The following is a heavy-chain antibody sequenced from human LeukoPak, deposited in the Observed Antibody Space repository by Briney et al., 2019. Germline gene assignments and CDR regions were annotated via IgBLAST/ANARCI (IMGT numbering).Heavy chain of an antibody. CDR1: GYTFTGYY. J-gene: IGHJ4*01. D-gene: IGHD4-23*01. V-gene: IGHV1-2*02. CDR2: INPNSGGT. CDR3: ARGSLKTTVVTFVDY. Sequence: ASVKVSCEASGYTFTGYYMHWVRQAPGQGLEWMGWINPNSGGTNYVQKFQGRVTMTRDTSISTAYMELSRLRSDDTAVYYCARGSLKTTVVTFVDYWGQETLVTVSS.